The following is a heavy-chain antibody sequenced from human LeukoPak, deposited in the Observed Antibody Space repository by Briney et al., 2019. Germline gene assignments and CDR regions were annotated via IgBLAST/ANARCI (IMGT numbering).Heavy chain of an antibody. Sequence: GGSLRLSCAASGFTFSSYAMHWVRQAPGKGLGWVAVISYDGSNKYYADSVKGRFTISRDNSKDTLYLQMNSLRAEDTAVYYCARDEYYYDSSGYYRDIDYWGQGTLVTVSS. CDR1: GFTFSSYA. CDR3: ARDEYYYDSSGYYRDIDY. D-gene: IGHD3-22*01. CDR2: ISYDGSNK. V-gene: IGHV3-30*04. J-gene: IGHJ4*02.